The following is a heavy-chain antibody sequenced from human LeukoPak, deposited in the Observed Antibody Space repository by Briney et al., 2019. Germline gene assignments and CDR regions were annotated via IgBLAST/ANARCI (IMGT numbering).Heavy chain of an antibody. CDR3: ARAPHYDSDAFDI. J-gene: IGHJ3*02. D-gene: IGHD3-22*01. V-gene: IGHV1-2*02. Sequence: ASVTVSFKSSGYTFTVYYMHWVRQAPGQGLEWMGWINPNSGGTKYAQKFQGRVTMTRDTSISTAYMELSRLRSDDTAVYYCARAPHYDSDAFDIWGQGTMVTVSS. CDR1: GYTFTVYY. CDR2: INPNSGGT.